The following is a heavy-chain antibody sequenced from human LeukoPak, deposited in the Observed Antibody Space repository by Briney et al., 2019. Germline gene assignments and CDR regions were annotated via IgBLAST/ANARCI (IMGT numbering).Heavy chain of an antibody. J-gene: IGHJ4*02. D-gene: IGHD6-13*01. CDR1: GGSISSYY. CDR2: IYYSGST. Sequence: SETLSLTCTVSGGSISSYYWSRIRQPPGKGLEWIGYIYYSGSTNYNPSLKSRVTISVDTSKNQFSLKLSSVTAADTAVYYCARSKAAGTIGFDYWGQGTLVTVSS. V-gene: IGHV4-59*08. CDR3: ARSKAAGTIGFDY.